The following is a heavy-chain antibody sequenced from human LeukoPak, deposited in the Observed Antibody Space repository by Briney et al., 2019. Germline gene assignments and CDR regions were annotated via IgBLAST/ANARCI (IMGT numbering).Heavy chain of an antibody. CDR2: ISGSGGST. Sequence: PGGSLRLSCAASGFTFSSYAMSWVRQAPGKGLEWVSAISGSGGSTYYADSVKGRFTISRDNSKNTLYLQMNSLRAEDTAVYYCAKGGDFGIYSSGLAHFDYWGQGTLVTVSS. V-gene: IGHV3-23*01. CDR1: GFTFSSYA. J-gene: IGHJ4*02. D-gene: IGHD6-19*01. CDR3: AKGGDFGIYSSGLAHFDY.